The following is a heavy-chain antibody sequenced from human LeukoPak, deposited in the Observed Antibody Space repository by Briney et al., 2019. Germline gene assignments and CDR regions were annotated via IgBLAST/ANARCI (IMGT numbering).Heavy chain of an antibody. Sequence: GASVKVSCKASGYTFTSYYMHWVRQAPGQGLEWMGIINPSGGSTSYAQKFQGRVTMTRDTSTSTVYMELSSLGSEDTAVYYCARGPGMGGPLFREADFWGQGTLVTVSS. CDR3: ARGPGMGGPLFREADF. D-gene: IGHD1-14*01. CDR1: GYTFTSYY. J-gene: IGHJ4*02. V-gene: IGHV1-46*01. CDR2: INPSGGST.